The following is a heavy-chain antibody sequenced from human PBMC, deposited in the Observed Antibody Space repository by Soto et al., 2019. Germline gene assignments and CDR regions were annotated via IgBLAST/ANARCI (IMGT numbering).Heavy chain of an antibody. V-gene: IGHV6-1*01. D-gene: IGHD1-26*01. CDR2: TYYRSKWYN. J-gene: IGHJ3*02. Sequence: PSPTLSLPGAISGDSVSSTNCVAWNWIRQSPSRGLEWLGRTYYRSKWYNEYVLSVKSRITINPDTSKNQFSLQLNSVTAEDTAIYFCARGKYSGFDIWGQGTLVTVSS. CDR3: ARGKYSGFDI. CDR1: GDSVSSTNCVA.